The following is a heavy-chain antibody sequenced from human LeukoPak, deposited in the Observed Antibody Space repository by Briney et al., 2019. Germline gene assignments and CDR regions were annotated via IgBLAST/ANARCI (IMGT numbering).Heavy chain of an antibody. Sequence: SETLSLTCTVSDGSISSYYWSWIRQPPGKGLEWIGYIYYSGSTNYNPSLKSRVTISVDTSKNQFSLKLSSVTAADTAVYYCAVKTTVGVPFDPWGQGTLVTVSS. J-gene: IGHJ5*02. CDR1: DGSISSYY. D-gene: IGHD4-11*01. CDR3: AVKTTVGVPFDP. V-gene: IGHV4-59*08. CDR2: IYYSGST.